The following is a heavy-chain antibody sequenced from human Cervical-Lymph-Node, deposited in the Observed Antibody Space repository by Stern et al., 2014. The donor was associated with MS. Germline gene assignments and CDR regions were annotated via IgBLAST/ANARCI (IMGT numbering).Heavy chain of an antibody. Sequence: QVQLGQSGGGVVQPGRSLRLSCAASGFTFSSYAMHWVRQAPGKGLEWVAVISYDGSNKYYADSVKGRFTISRDNSKNTLYLQMNSLRAEDTAVYYCATGNWGLPDYWGQGTLVTVSS. J-gene: IGHJ4*02. CDR2: ISYDGSNK. V-gene: IGHV3-30*01. CDR1: GFTFSSYA. CDR3: ATGNWGLPDY. D-gene: IGHD7-27*01.